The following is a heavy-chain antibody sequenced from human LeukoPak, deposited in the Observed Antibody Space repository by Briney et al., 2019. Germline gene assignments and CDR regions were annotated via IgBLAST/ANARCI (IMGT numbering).Heavy chain of an antibody. D-gene: IGHD2-2*01. CDR2: IYDSGGN. J-gene: IGHJ4*02. V-gene: IGHV4-59*01. Sequence: RTSETLSLTCTVSGGSISSYYWSWIRQPPGKGLECIGYIYDSGGNNYNPSLKSRVTISIDTSKNQCSLKLNSVTAADTAVYYCARTTTSFDDWGQGTLVTVSS. CDR3: ARTTTSFDD. CDR1: GGSISSYY.